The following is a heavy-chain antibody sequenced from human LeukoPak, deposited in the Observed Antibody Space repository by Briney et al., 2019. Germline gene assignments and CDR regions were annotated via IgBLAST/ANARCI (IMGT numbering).Heavy chain of an antibody. J-gene: IGHJ5*02. CDR3: ARAPGRNNWFDP. CDR2: IYYSGST. Sequence: SQTLSLTCTVSGGSISSGDYYWSWIRQPPGKGLKWIGYIYYSGSTYYNPSLKSRVTISVDTSKNQFSLKLSSVTAADAAVYYCARAPGRNNWFDPWGQGTLVTVSS. CDR1: GGSISSGDYY. V-gene: IGHV4-30-4*08.